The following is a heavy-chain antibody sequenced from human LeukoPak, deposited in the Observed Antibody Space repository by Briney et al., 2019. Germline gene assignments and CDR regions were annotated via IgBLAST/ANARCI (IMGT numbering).Heavy chain of an antibody. Sequence: SVKVSCKASGYTFSNYYIHWVRQAPGQGLEWMGKINPSGGRTVYAQKFQGRVTVTRDTSTSTVYMDLSSLRSEDAAVYYCVRELAGGYFDYWGQGALVTVSS. D-gene: IGHD4-23*01. CDR3: VRELAGGYFDY. J-gene: IGHJ4*02. V-gene: IGHV1-46*01. CDR1: GYTFSNYY. CDR2: INPSGGRT.